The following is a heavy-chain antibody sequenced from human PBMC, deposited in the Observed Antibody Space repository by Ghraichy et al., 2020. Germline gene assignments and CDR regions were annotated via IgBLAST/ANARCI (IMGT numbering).Heavy chain of an antibody. J-gene: IGHJ4*02. V-gene: IGHV3-23*01. CDR3: AKDRLSGYYYYDY. CDR1: GFTFSSYA. CDR2: ISGSGGST. Sequence: GGSLRLSCAASGFTFSSYAMSWVRQAPGKGLEWVSAISGSGGSTYYADSVKGRFTVSRDNSKNTLYLQMNSLRAEDTAVYYCAKDRLSGYYYYDYWGQGTLVTASS. D-gene: IGHD3-22*01.